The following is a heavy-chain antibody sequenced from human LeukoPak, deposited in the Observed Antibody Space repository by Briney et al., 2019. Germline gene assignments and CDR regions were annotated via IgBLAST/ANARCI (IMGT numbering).Heavy chain of an antibody. V-gene: IGHV4-34*01. CDR2: INHSGST. J-gene: IGHJ3*02. CDR3: ARPLEVATSAFDI. CDR1: GGSFSGYY. Sequence: PSETLSLTCAVYGGSFSGYYWSWIRQPPGKGLEWIGEINHSGSTNYNPSLKSRVTISVDTSKNQFSLKLSSVTAADTAVYYCARPLEVATSAFDIWGQGTMVTVSS. D-gene: IGHD6-19*01.